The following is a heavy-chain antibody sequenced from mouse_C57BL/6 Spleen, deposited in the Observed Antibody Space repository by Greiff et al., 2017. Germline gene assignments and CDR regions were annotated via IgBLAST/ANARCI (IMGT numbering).Heavy chain of an antibody. J-gene: IGHJ2*01. CDR3: ARSRRDGGDY. Sequence: VQLQQPGAELVMPGASVKLSCKASGYTFTSYWMHWVKQRPGQGLEWIGEIDPSDSYTNYNQKFKGKSTLTVDKSSSTAYMQLSSLTSEDSAVYYCARSRRDGGDYWGQGTTLTVSS. D-gene: IGHD3-3*01. CDR2: IDPSDSYT. CDR1: GYTFTSYW. V-gene: IGHV1-69*01.